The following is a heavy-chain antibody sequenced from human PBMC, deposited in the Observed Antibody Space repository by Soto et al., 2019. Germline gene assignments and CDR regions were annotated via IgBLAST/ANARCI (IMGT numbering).Heavy chain of an antibody. J-gene: IGHJ4*02. Sequence: GYSLNISCKGSVYNFAGYWMAWVRQMPGKGLELLGIMYPSDSDTRYSPSVQGQVTISADKSIGAAYLQWSSLRASDTAMYYCARGGVSTRTFDYWGQGTPVAVSS. V-gene: IGHV5-51*01. CDR1: VYNFAGYW. D-gene: IGHD3-3*01. CDR3: ARGGVSTRTFDY. CDR2: MYPSDSDT.